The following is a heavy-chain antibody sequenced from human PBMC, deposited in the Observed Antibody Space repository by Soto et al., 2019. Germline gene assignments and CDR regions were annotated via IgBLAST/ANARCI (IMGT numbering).Heavy chain of an antibody. CDR2: IRGRAYGGTT. Sequence: PGGSLRHSCTSSGFIFGDHAMNWIRQSPGQGLEWVGFIRGRAYGGTTEYAASVKGRFSISRDDSKTIAYLQMNSLKTEDTGVYYCARSPYRDFGYNYGYYFDLWGQGTLVTVSS. CDR3: ARSPYRDFGYNYGYYFDL. V-gene: IGHV3-49*03. CDR1: GFIFGDHA. D-gene: IGHD5-18*01. J-gene: IGHJ4*02.